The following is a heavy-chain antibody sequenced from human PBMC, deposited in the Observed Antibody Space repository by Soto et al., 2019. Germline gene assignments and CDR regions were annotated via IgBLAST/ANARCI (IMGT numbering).Heavy chain of an antibody. Sequence: GGSLRLSCVVSGFIFSNYWMSWVRQAPGKGLEWVANIKQDGSEKYYVDSVKGRFTISRDNAKNSLYLQMSSLRAEDTAVYYCASLLTGDAFDIWGQGTMVTVSS. J-gene: IGHJ3*02. CDR2: IKQDGSEK. CDR3: ASLLTGDAFDI. CDR1: GFIFSNYW. D-gene: IGHD1-26*01. V-gene: IGHV3-7*01.